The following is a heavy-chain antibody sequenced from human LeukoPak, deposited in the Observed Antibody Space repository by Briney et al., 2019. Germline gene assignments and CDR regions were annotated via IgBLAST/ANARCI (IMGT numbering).Heavy chain of an antibody. J-gene: IGHJ3*02. CDR3: ARDRGSGSYLDAFDI. CDR2: ISAYNGNT. D-gene: IGHD1-26*01. V-gene: IGHV1-18*01. Sequence: ASVKVSCKASGHTFTSYGISWVRQAPGHGLEWMGWISAYNGNTNYAQKLQGRVTMTTDTSTSTAYMELRSLRSDDTAVYYCARDRGSGSYLDAFDIWGQGTMVTVSS. CDR1: GHTFTSYG.